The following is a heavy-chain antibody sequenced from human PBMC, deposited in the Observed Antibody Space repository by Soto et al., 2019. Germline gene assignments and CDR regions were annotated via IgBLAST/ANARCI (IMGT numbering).Heavy chain of an antibody. Sequence: QVHLQESGPGLVKPSQTLSLSCTVSGDSISSPHYYWTWIRQPPGKGLEWVGYIYYTGNNFYNPALKSRVAMSVDRSTNQFSLKLASVTDADTAVYFCAREPKQNYDSSPWNGGFDSWGPGTLVTVSS. CDR2: IYYTGNN. J-gene: IGHJ4*02. D-gene: IGHD3-22*01. V-gene: IGHV4-30-4*01. CDR1: GDSISSPHYY. CDR3: AREPKQNYDSSPWNGGFDS.